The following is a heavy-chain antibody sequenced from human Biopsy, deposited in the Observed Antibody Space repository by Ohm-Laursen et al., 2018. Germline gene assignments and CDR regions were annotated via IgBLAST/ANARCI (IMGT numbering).Heavy chain of an antibody. Sequence: SLRLSCTAPGFKFDNYGMNWVRQAPGKGLEWVAVIWYDGSDKYYGDSVKGRFTISRDNAKNTVDLQMNSLRAEDTAVYYCARSRGSSGIATIYYYGMDVWGQGTTVTVSS. CDR3: ARSRGSSGIATIYYYGMDV. CDR2: IWYDGSDK. CDR1: GFKFDNYG. V-gene: IGHV3-33*01. J-gene: IGHJ6*02. D-gene: IGHD3-10*01.